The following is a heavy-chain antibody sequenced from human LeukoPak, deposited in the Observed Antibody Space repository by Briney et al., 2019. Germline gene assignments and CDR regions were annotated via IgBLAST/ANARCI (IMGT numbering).Heavy chain of an antibody. CDR3: LRQGLGGAGR. CDR2: IFTGGDT. V-gene: IGHV3-66*02. J-gene: IGHJ4*02. D-gene: IGHD6-19*01. CDR1: GFSVSDNH. Sequence: PGGSLRLSCAASGFSVSDNHMNWVRQAPGKGLEWVSAIFTGGDTSYSDSVKGRFTVSKDSSKNTLFLQMNSLTPEDTAVYYCLRQGLGGAGRWGQGTLVTVSS.